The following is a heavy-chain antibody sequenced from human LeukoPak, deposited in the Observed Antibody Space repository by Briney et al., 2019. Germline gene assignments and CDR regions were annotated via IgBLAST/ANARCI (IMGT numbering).Heavy chain of an antibody. Sequence: GGSLRLSCAASGFTFSSYAMSWVRQAPGKGLEWVSAISGSGGSTYYADSVKGRFTISRDNSKNTLYLQMNSLRAEDTALYYCAKDTIPLAVAGTYYFDYWGQGTLVTVSS. CDR2: ISGSGGST. J-gene: IGHJ4*02. V-gene: IGHV3-23*01. CDR3: AKDTIPLAVAGTYYFDY. D-gene: IGHD6-19*01. CDR1: GFTFSSYA.